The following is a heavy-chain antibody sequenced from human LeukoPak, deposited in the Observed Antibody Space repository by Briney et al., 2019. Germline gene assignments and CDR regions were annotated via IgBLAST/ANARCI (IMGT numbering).Heavy chain of an antibody. CDR2: ISSSSSYI. CDR3: ARDFQEDSSGYYFDY. CDR1: GFTFSSYS. J-gene: IGHJ4*02. V-gene: IGHV3-21*01. Sequence: GGSLRLSCAASGFTFSSYSMNWVRQAPGKGLEWVSSISSSSSYIYYADSGKGRFTISRDNAKNSLYLQMNSLRAEDTAVYYCARDFQEDSSGYYFDYWGQGTLVTVSS. D-gene: IGHD3-22*01.